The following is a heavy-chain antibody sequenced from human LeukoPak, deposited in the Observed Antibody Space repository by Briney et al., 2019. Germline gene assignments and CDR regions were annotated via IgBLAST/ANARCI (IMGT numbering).Heavy chain of an antibody. J-gene: IGHJ4*02. Sequence: SGTLSLTCTVSGGSISSYYWSWIRQPPGKGLEWIGYIYYTGSTHYNPSLKSRVSISVDTSKNQFSLKLTSVTAADTAVYYCARRGAGSLFDYWGQGTLVTVSS. CDR1: GGSISSYY. CDR3: ARRGAGSLFDY. D-gene: IGHD6-19*01. V-gene: IGHV4-59*08. CDR2: IYYTGST.